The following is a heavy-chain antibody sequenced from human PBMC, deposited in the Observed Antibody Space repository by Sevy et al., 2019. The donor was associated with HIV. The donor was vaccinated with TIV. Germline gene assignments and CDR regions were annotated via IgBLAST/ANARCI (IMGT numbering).Heavy chain of an antibody. CDR2: ISSSGSTI. D-gene: IGHD2-15*01. CDR1: GFTFSDYY. Sequence: GGSLRLSCAASGFTFSDYYMRWIRQAPGKGLEWVSYISSSGSTIYYADAVKGRFTISRDNAKNSLYLKMNSLRAEDTAVDDCASDIGVAAKPTNQSDAFDIWGQGTMVTVSS. CDR3: ASDIGVAAKPTNQSDAFDI. J-gene: IGHJ3*02. V-gene: IGHV3-11*01.